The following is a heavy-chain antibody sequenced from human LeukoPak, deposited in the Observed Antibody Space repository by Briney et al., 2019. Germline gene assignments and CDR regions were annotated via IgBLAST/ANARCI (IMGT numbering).Heavy chain of an antibody. CDR2: INHSGST. CDR3: ARAWGIPRSYYFDY. V-gene: IGHV4-39*07. D-gene: IGHD3-16*01. Sequence: SETLSLTCTVSGGSISSGDYYWSWIRQPPGKGLEWIGEINHSGSTNYNPSLKSRVTISVDTSKNQFSLKLSSVTAADTAVYYCARAWGIPRSYYFDYWGQGTLVTVSS. CDR1: GGSISSGDYY. J-gene: IGHJ4*02.